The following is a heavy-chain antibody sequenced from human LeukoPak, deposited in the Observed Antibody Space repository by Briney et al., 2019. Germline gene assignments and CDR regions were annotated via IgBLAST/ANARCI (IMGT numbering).Heavy chain of an antibody. CDR2: INWNGGST. CDR3: RRSGYYYYYYMDV. CDR1: GFTFDDYG. D-gene: IGHD1-26*01. V-gene: IGHV3-20*04. J-gene: IGHJ6*03. Sequence: PGGSLRLSCAASGFTFDDYGMSWVRQAPGKGLEWVSGINWNGGSTGYADSVKGRFTISRDNAKNSLYLQMNSLRAEDTALYYCRRSGYYYYYYMDVWGKGTTVTVSS.